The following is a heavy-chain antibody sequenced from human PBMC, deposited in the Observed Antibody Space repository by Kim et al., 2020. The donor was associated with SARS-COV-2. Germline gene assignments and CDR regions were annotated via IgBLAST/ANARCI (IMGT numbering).Heavy chain of an antibody. CDR2: IIPNFGTA. CDR3: ARGTGIVGAIPHFDY. CDR1: GCTFSSYA. V-gene: IGHV1-69*13. D-gene: IGHD1-26*01. J-gene: IGHJ4*02. Sequence: SVKVSCKASGCTFSSYAMSWVRQAPGQGLEWMGGIIPNFGTANYAQKFQGRVTITADESTSTAYMELSSLRSEDTAVYYCARGTGIVGAIPHFDYWGQGTLGTGSS.